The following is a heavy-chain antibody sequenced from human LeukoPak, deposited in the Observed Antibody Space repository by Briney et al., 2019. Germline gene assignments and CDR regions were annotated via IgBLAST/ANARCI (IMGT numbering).Heavy chain of an antibody. D-gene: IGHD6-19*01. CDR3: ARHTSGQPFDY. V-gene: IGHV3-30*03. J-gene: IGHJ4*02. CDR2: ISYDGSNK. CDR1: GFTFSSYG. Sequence: PGGSLRLSCAASGFTFSSYGMHWVRQAPGKGLEWVAVISYDGSNKYYADSVKGRFTISRDNSKNTLYLQMNSLRAEDTAVYYCARHTSGQPFDYWGQGTLVTVSS.